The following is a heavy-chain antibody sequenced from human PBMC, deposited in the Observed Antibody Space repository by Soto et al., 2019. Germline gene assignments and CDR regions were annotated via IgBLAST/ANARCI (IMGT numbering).Heavy chain of an antibody. CDR2: IIAILRRT. Sequence: QLVQSGAEVKKPGSSVKVSCKASGSSFSSFAISWVRQAPGQGREWMGGIIAILRRTNHAQKFQDRLTITADASKSTAYMELSTLASDDPAVYYGASPLPGIMAFADAFDLWGQGTLVTVSA. V-gene: IGHV1-69*01. J-gene: IGHJ3*01. CDR3: ASPLPGIMAFADAFDL. CDR1: GSSFSSFA. D-gene: IGHD3-16*01.